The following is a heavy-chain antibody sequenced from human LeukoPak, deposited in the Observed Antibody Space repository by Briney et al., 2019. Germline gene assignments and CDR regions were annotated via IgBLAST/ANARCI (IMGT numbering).Heavy chain of an antibody. CDR3: ARVGRGDGYNYDD. CDR1: GYTFTGYY. Sequence: ASVKVSCKASGYTFTGYYMHWVRQAPGQGLEWMGRINPNSGGTNYAQKFQGRVTRTRDTSISTAYTELSRLRSDDTAVYYCARVGRGDGYNYDDWGQGTLVTVSS. V-gene: IGHV1-2*06. J-gene: IGHJ4*02. CDR2: INPNSGGT. D-gene: IGHD5-24*01.